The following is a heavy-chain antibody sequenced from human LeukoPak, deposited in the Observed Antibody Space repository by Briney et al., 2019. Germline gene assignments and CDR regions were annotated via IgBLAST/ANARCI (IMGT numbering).Heavy chain of an antibody. CDR3: AKVRWDNSGWYYLDS. D-gene: IGHD6-19*01. CDR2: ISSRSSYI. V-gene: IGHV3-21*01. Sequence: GGSLRLSCAASRFTFSSYTMNWVRQAPGKGLEWVSSISSRSSYIYYADSVKGRFTISRDNSKNTLYLQMNSLRAEDTAVYYCAKVRWDNSGWYYLDSWGQGTLVTVSS. CDR1: RFTFSSYT. J-gene: IGHJ4*02.